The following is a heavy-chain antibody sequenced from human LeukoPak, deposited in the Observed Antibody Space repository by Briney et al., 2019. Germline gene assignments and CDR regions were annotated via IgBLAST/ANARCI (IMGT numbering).Heavy chain of an antibody. CDR2: ISGSGGST. CDR1: GFTFSSYA. CDR3: AKGPVKQGSGSLHYYYYYGMDV. J-gene: IGHJ6*02. V-gene: IGHV3-23*01. Sequence: PGGSLRLSCAASGFTFSSYAMSWVRQAPGKGLEWVSAISGSGGSTYYADSAKGRFTISRDNSKNTLYLQMNSLRAEDTAVYYCAKGPVKQGSGSLHYYYYYGMDVWGQGTTVTVSS. D-gene: IGHD6-19*01.